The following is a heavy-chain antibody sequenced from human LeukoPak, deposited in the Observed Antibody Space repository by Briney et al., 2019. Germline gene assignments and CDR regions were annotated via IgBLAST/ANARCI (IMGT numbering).Heavy chain of an antibody. CDR1: GFSFSNYA. V-gene: IGHV3-23*01. Sequence: PGGSLRLSCAASGFSFSNYAMNWVRQAPGKGLEWVAVISGSGGTTYHADSVKGRFTISRDNSKNTLYLQVNSLRAEDTGVYYCAKGRGTFWSGLVSDCWGQGILVTVSS. D-gene: IGHD3-3*01. CDR2: ISGSGGTT. J-gene: IGHJ4*02. CDR3: AKGRGTFWSGLVSDC.